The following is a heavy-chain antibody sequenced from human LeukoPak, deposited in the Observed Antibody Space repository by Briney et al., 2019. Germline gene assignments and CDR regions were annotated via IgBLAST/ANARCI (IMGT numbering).Heavy chain of an antibody. J-gene: IGHJ4*02. CDR2: IKSKTDGGTT. D-gene: IGHD1-7*01. CDR3: TTDPSLELPGFDY. CDR1: GFTFGNAW. V-gene: IGHV3-15*01. Sequence: GGSLRLSCAASGFTFGNAWMSWVRQAPGKGLEWVGSIKSKTDGGTTDYAAPVQGRFTISRDDSKNKLYLHMNRLKTEDAYEYYCTTDPSLELPGFDYWGQGTLVTFSS.